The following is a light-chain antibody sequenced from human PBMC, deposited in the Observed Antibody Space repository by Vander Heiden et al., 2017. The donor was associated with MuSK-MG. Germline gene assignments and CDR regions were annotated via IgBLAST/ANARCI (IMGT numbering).Light chain of an antibody. Sequence: DIRMTQSPSTLSASVGDRVPITCRASQRIDTWLAWYQQKPGRAPNLLIYRASTLQSGVPSRFSGSGYETEFTLTISSRQPDDFAAYYCQQDWCSSPLTFGHGTRVVIK. V-gene: IGKV1-5*03. CDR1: QRIDTW. J-gene: IGKJ3*01. CDR3: QQDWCSSPLT. CDR2: RAS.